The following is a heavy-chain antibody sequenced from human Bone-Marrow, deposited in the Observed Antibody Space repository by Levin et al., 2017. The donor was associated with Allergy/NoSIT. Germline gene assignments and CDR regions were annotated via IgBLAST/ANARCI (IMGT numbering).Heavy chain of an antibody. CDR2: IYSGDRT. J-gene: IGHJ1*01. CDR3: SFYDTSGDWCAGDCQH. CDR1: LFTASSSY. Sequence: PGGSLRLSCAASLFTASSSYMSWVRQAPGKGLEWVSIIYSGDRTYYADSVKGRFTISRDSSKKTLYLQMNSLRVEDTAVYYCSFYDTSGDWCAGDCQHWGQGIQVTVGS. V-gene: IGHV3-53*01. D-gene: IGHD2-21*01.